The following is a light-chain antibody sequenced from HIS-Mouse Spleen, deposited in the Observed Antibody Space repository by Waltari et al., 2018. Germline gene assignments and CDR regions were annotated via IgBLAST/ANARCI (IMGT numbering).Light chain of an antibody. V-gene: IGKV4-1*01. CDR2: WAS. Sequence: DIVMTQSPDSLAVSLGERATSNCKSSQRVLYSSNNKHYLTWYQQKPGQPPKLLIYWASTRESGVPDRFSGSGSGTDFTLTISSLQAEDVAVYYCQQYYSTPYTFGQGTKLEIK. CDR1: QRVLYSSNNKHY. CDR3: QQYYSTPYT. J-gene: IGKJ2*01.